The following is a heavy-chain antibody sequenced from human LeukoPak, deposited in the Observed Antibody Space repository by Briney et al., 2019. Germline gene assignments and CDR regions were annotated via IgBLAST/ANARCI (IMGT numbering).Heavy chain of an antibody. V-gene: IGHV4-31*03. Sequence: PSETLSLTCTVSGGSISSGTYYCSWIRQHPGKGLEWIGYTYYSGSTYYNPSLKSRVTISVDTSKNQFSLKLSSVTAADTAVYYCARGKYCIGGNCYANWFDPWGQGTLVTVSS. CDR1: GGSISSGTYY. D-gene: IGHD2-15*01. CDR3: ARGKYCIGGNCYANWFDP. J-gene: IGHJ5*02. CDR2: TYYSGST.